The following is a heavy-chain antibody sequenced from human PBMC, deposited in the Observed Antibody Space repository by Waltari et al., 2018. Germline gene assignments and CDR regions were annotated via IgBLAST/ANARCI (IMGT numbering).Heavy chain of an antibody. J-gene: IGHJ4*02. CDR2: IYSGGNT. CDR3: AKQSPSYTRGWYPLES. V-gene: IGHV3-53*01. Sequence: EVQLVESGGNLIQPGGSLRLSCAASGFTVRPTFLGWVRQAPGKGLEWVSIIYSGGNTYYAGSVKGRFTISRDNYKNMVYLEMNSLRAEDTAVYYCAKQSPSYTRGWYPLESWGPGTLVTVSP. D-gene: IGHD6-19*01. CDR1: GFTVRPTF.